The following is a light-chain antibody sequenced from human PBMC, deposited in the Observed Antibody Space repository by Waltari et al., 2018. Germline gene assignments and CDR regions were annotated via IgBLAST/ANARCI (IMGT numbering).Light chain of an antibody. V-gene: IGLV2-23*02. CDR3: CSFATNSIVI. J-gene: IGLJ2*01. CDR2: EVN. Sequence: QSALTQPASVSGSPGQSITISCSGTGSAVGSYNLFSWYQQHPGKAPKLIIYEVNMRPSGVSDRFSGSKSGVTASLTISGLQAEDEAVYFCCSFATNSIVIFGGGTKLTVL. CDR1: GSAVGSYNL.